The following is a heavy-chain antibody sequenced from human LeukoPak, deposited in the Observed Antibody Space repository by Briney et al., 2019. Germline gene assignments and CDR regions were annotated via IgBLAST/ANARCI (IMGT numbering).Heavy chain of an antibody. CDR3: ARVSWAYYYYMDV. J-gene: IGHJ6*03. CDR1: GFTFSSYS. V-gene: IGHV3-48*01. Sequence: PGGSLRLSCAASGFTFSSYSMNWVRQAPGKGLEWVSYISSSSSTIYYADSVKGRLTISRDNAKNSLYLQMNSLRAEDTAVYYCARVSWAYYYYMDVWGKGTTVTVSS. CDR2: ISSSSSTI.